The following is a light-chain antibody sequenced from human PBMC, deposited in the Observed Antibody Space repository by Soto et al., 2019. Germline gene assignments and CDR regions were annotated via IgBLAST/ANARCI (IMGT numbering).Light chain of an antibody. V-gene: IGKV3-20*01. J-gene: IGKJ2*01. CDR2: GAS. CDR3: QQYGSSGYT. CDR1: QSVSSSY. Sequence: EIVLTQSPGTLSLSPGERATLSCRASQSVSSSYLAWYQQKPGQAPRLLIYGASSRATGIPDRFSGSGSGTDFTLNISMLEPEDFAVYYCQQYGSSGYTFGQGTKLEIK.